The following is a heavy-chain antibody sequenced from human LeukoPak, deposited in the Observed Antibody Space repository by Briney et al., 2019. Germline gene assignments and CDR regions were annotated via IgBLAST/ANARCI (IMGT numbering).Heavy chain of an antibody. CDR2: INAGNGNA. CDR1: GYTFTSYA. Sequence: EASVKVSCKASGYTFTSYAMHWVRQAPGQRLEWMGWINAGNGNATYTQKFQDRVTFTRDTSASTAYMDLSSLRSDDTAVYYCARVSTGGTVLEWESYYEDYWGQGTLVTVSS. V-gene: IGHV1-3*01. CDR3: ARVSTGGTVLEWESYYEDY. D-gene: IGHD1-26*01. J-gene: IGHJ4*02.